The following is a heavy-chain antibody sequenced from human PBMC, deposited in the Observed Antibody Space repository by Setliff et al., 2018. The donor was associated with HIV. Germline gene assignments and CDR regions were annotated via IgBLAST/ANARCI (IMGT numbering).Heavy chain of an antibody. D-gene: IGHD3-3*01. V-gene: IGHV4-39*01. CDR2: IYYSGNT. CDR1: DGSISSSSYY. Sequence: SETLSLTCNVSDGSISSSSYYWAWIRQPPGKGLELIGTIYYSGNTYYRPSLKSRVTVSIDTSKNQFSLRLNSVTAADTAVYYCARQSGYTRGWDIFGLVAGSFDIWGQGTMVTVSS. CDR3: ARQSGYTRGWDIFGLVAGSFDI. J-gene: IGHJ3*02.